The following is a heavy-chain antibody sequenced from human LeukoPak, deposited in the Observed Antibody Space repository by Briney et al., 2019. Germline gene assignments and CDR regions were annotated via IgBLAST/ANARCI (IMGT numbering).Heavy chain of an antibody. D-gene: IGHD3-22*01. CDR2: INHSGSA. CDR1: GGSISLYY. Sequence: SETLSLTCTVSGGSISLYYWNWIRQPPGKGLEWIGEINHSGSANYNPSLKSRVTISVDTSKNQFSLKLTSVTAADTAVYYCARGVARTYYSDTSGYAAADYWGLGTLVTVSS. J-gene: IGHJ4*02. V-gene: IGHV4-34*01. CDR3: ARGVARTYYSDTSGYAAADY.